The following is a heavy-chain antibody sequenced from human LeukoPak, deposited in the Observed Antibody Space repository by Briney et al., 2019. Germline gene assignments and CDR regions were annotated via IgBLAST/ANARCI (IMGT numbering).Heavy chain of an antibody. CDR3: ATYTNWVAGDV. V-gene: IGHV3-7*01. CDR1: GFTFSNSW. CDR2: INHEGGAI. D-gene: IGHD7-27*01. Sequence: GGSLRLSCAASGFTFSNSWMNWVRQAPGKGLEWVASINHEGGAIQYVDSVKGRITISRDNARNSLYLQMNGLRAEDTAVYYCATYTNWVAGDVWGQGTTVTVSS. J-gene: IGHJ6*02.